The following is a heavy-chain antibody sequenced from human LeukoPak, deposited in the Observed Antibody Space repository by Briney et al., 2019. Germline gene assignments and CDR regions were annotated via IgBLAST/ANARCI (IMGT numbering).Heavy chain of an antibody. D-gene: IGHD3-10*01. CDR1: GFSVSTNY. CDR2: FYVDGTT. J-gene: IGHJ4*02. Sequence: GGSLRLSCAVSGFSVSTNYMSWVRQAPGKGLEWVSVFYVDGTTYYSDSVKGRFTISRDNSKNTVYLQMNSLRADDTAMYYCARDFSYRTYDYWGQGTPVTVSS. V-gene: IGHV3-66*01. CDR3: ARDFSYRTYDY.